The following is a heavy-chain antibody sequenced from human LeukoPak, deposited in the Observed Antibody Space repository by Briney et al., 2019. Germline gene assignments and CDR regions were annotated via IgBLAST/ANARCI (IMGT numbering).Heavy chain of an antibody. V-gene: IGHV3-21*01. Sequence: GGSLRLSCAASGFTFSSYSMNWVRQAPGKGLEWVSSVSSSSSYIYYADSVKGRFTISRDNAKNSLYLQMNSLRAEDTAVYYCAGVYYDFWSGYPEYWGQGTLVTVSS. CDR2: VSSSSSYI. CDR3: AGVYYDFWSGYPEY. D-gene: IGHD3-3*01. J-gene: IGHJ4*02. CDR1: GFTFSSYS.